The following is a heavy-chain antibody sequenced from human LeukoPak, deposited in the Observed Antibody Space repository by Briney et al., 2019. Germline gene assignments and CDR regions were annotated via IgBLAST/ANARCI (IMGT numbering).Heavy chain of an antibody. V-gene: IGHV1-3*01. J-gene: IGHJ4*02. CDR3: Y. Sequence: ASVKVSCKASGFTFTNYAMHWVRQAPGQRLEWVAWINADNGNTKYSPKFQGRVTITRDTSASTVYYCAREWVWFGESRYFSYWGQGTLVTVSS. CDR1: GFTFTNYA. D-gene: IGHD3-10*01. CDR2: INADNGNT.